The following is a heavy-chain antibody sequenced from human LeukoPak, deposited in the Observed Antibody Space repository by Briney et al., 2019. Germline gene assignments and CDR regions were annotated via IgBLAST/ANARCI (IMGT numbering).Heavy chain of an antibody. Sequence: GGSLRLSCAASGFTLSTYWMNWVRQAPGKGLEWVANIKQDGSVKYYVDSVKGRFTISRDNAKNSLYLQMNSLRAEDTAVYYCARADYDFWSGYYFDYWGQGTLVTVSS. CDR2: IKQDGSVK. D-gene: IGHD3-3*01. V-gene: IGHV3-7*01. J-gene: IGHJ4*02. CDR1: GFTLSTYW. CDR3: ARADYDFWSGYYFDY.